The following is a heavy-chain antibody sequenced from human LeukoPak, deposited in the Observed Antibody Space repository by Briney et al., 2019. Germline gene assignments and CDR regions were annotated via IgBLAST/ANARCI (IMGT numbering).Heavy chain of an antibody. D-gene: IGHD6-19*01. Sequence: PGRSLRLSCAASGFTFDDHAMHWVRQAPGKGLEWVSGISWNSGSIGYADSVKGRFTISRDNAKNSLYLQMNSLRAEDTALYYCAKGPYSSGWYQYFQHWGQGTLVTVSS. J-gene: IGHJ1*01. CDR1: GFTFDDHA. CDR3: AKGPYSSGWYQYFQH. V-gene: IGHV3-9*01. CDR2: ISWNSGSI.